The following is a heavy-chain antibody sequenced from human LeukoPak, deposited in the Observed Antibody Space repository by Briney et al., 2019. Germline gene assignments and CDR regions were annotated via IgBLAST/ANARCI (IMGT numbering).Heavy chain of an antibody. J-gene: IGHJ4*02. CDR2: IIPILGIA. D-gene: IGHD6-13*01. CDR3: ARAAGGFDY. Sequence: SVKVSCKASGGPFSSYAISWVRQAPGQGLEWMGRIIPILGIANYAQKFQGRVTITADKSTSTAYMELSSLRSEDTAVYYCARAAGGFDYWGQGTLVTVSS. CDR1: GGPFSSYA. V-gene: IGHV1-69*04.